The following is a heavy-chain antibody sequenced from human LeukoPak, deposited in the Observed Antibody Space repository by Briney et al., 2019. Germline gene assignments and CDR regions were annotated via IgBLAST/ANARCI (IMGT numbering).Heavy chain of an antibody. CDR3: ATLSPDGAIRDCSSWYYFDY. CDR1: GFTLSSYA. D-gene: IGHD6-13*01. CDR2: ISGSGGST. J-gene: IGHJ4*02. Sequence: GGSLRLSCAASGFTLSSYAMSWVRQAPGKGLERVPAISGSGGSTYYADSVKGRFTISRDNSKNTLYLQMNSLRAEDTAVYYCATLSPDGAIRDCSSWYYFDYWGQGTLVTVSS. V-gene: IGHV3-23*01.